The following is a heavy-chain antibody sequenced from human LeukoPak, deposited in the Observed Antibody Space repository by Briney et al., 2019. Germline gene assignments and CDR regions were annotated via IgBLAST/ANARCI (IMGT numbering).Heavy chain of an antibody. V-gene: IGHV3-9*01. D-gene: IGHD3-16*02. CDR2: ISWNSGSI. J-gene: IGHJ3*02. Sequence: PGRSLRLSCAASGFTFDDYAMHWVRQAPGKGLEWVSGISWNSGSIGYADSVKGRFTISRDNAKNSLYLQMNSLRAEDTALYDCAKIPCTDYDYVWGSYRGAFDIWGQGTMVTVSS. CDR3: AKIPCTDYDYVWGSYRGAFDI. CDR1: GFTFDDYA.